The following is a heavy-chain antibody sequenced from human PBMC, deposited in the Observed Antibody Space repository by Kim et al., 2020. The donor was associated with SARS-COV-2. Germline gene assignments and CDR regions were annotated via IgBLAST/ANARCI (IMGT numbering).Heavy chain of an antibody. J-gene: IGHJ6*02. V-gene: IGHV4-4*07. CDR3: ARELGYCSSTSCYAAPSYYYYGMDV. CDR2: IYTSGST. CDR1: GGSISSYY. D-gene: IGHD2-2*01. Sequence: SETLSLTCTVSGGSISSYYWSWIRQPAGKGLEWIGRIYTSGSTNYNPSLKSRVTMSVDTSKNQFSLKLSSVTAADTAVYYCARELGYCSSTSCYAAPSYYYYGMDVWGQGTTVTVSS.